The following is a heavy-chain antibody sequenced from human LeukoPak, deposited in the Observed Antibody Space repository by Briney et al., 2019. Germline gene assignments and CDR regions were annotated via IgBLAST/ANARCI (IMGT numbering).Heavy chain of an antibody. CDR3: ASLDWGSGGFVN. J-gene: IGHJ4*02. CDR2: ISTSSNYM. Sequence: GGSLRLSCAASGFTFTTYTMTWVRQAPGKGLEWVSSISTSSNYMYYGDSVKGRFTISRDNAKNSVFLQMNGLRAEDTAVYYCASLDWGSGGFVNWGQGTLVTVSS. CDR1: GFTFTTYT. V-gene: IGHV3-21*01. D-gene: IGHD3/OR15-3a*01.